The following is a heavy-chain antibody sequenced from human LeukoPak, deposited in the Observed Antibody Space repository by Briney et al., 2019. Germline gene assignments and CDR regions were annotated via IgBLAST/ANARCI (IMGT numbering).Heavy chain of an antibody. J-gene: IGHJ4*02. V-gene: IGHV4-59*01. CDR1: GDSMNGYY. CDR3: ARFCSGASCPDY. Sequence: SETLSLTCTVSGDSMNGYYWTWIRQPPGKGLEWIGYISYSGNTHYSPSLKSRVTMSVDTSKNQVSLKLSSVTADDTAVYYCARFCSGASCPDYWGPGTLVTVSS. CDR2: ISYSGNT. D-gene: IGHD2-15*01.